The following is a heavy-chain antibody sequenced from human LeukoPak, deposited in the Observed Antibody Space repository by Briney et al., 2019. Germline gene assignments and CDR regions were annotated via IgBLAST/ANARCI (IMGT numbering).Heavy chain of an antibody. J-gene: IGHJ3*02. D-gene: IGHD1-26*01. Sequence: GGFLRLSCAPSGFTLSSYNINWGRQAPGQGLGRVSSISTSSSYIYYTDSVRGRFTIPRDNAKNSLYLQMDSLRDEDTAVYYCARGGSYLSAFDIWGQGTMVTVSS. CDR3: ARGGSYLSAFDI. CDR2: ISTSSSYI. CDR1: GFTLSSYN. V-gene: IGHV3-21*01.